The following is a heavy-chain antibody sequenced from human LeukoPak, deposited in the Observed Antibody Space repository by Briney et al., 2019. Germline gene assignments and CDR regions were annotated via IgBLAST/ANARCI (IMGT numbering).Heavy chain of an antibody. CDR3: AREWVVRVVHEAFDT. CDR2: IYTSGST. CDR1: GGSISSYY. V-gene: IGHV4-4*07. D-gene: IGHD3-10*01. Sequence: PSETLSFTCTVSGGSISSYYWSWIRQPAGKGLEWIGRIYTSGSTNYNPSLKSRVTMSVDTSKNQFSLKLTSMTAADTAVYYCAREWVVRVVHEAFDTWCQGTMVTVSS. J-gene: IGHJ3*02.